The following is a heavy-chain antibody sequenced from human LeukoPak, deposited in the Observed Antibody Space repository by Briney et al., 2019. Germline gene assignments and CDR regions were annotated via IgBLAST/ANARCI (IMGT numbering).Heavy chain of an antibody. CDR2: VIPIFGTT. Sequence: SVKVSCKASGDTFNSFAINWVRQAPAQGLEWIGQVIPIFGTTNFAQKFQGRVTINADESTCTAYMELSSLRSEDAAVYYCACRIVGASTGFDYWGQGTLVTVSS. J-gene: IGHJ4*02. V-gene: IGHV1-69*13. CDR1: GDTFNSFA. D-gene: IGHD1-26*01. CDR3: ACRIVGASTGFDY.